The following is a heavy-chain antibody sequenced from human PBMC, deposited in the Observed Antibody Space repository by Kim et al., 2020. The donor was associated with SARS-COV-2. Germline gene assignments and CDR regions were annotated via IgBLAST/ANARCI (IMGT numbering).Heavy chain of an antibody. J-gene: IGHJ6*02. CDR3: ARDRYPIHLWIDYFYGMDV. Sequence: ASVKVSCKASGFSFITYTLHWVRQAPGQGLEWMGWINAGDGHTKYSEKFQDRIIITRDTSANTAYMELSSQTSEDTARYFCARDRYPIHLWIDYFYGMDVWGQGTTVTVSS. CDR2: INAGDGHT. D-gene: IGHD3-9*01. V-gene: IGHV1-3*01. CDR1: GFSFITYT.